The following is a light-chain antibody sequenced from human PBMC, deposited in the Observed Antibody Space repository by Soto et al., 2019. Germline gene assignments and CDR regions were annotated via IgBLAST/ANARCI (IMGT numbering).Light chain of an antibody. CDR3: HHNGGSTRT. V-gene: IGKV3-20*01. Sequence: DIVLTQSPGTLSMSPGERATLSCRASQSVPSNYFAWYQQKPGQAPRLLIYGASNMTTGIPDRFSGTRSGTDFTHTISRLEHDYFAVYSCHHNGGSTRTFGQGTKREIK. CDR2: GAS. CDR1: QSVPSNY. J-gene: IGKJ2*02.